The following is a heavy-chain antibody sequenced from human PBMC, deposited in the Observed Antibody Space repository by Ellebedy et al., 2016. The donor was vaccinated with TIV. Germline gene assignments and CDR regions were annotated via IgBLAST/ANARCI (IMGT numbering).Heavy chain of an antibody. CDR2: ISSGSSYI. J-gene: IGHJ6*02. CDR1: GFTFNSYS. V-gene: IGHV3-21*01. Sequence: GESLKISCAASGFTFNSYSMNWVRQAPGKGLEWVSSISSGSSYIYYADSVKGRFPISRDNAKNSLYLQMNSLRAEDTAVYYCARATGMDVWGQGTTVTVSS. CDR3: ARATGMDV.